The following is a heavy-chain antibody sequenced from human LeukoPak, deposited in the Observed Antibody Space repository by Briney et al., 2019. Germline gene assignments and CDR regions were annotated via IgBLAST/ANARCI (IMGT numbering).Heavy chain of an antibody. J-gene: IGHJ4*02. CDR3: AKDLPEFGVLGH. D-gene: IGHD3-10*01. Sequence: PGGSLRLSCAASGFTFSSYGMHWVRQAPGKGLKWVAVISYDGSNKYYADSVKGRFTISRDNSKNTLYLQMNSLRAEDTAVYYCAKDLPEFGVLGHWGQGTLVTVSS. CDR1: GFTFSSYG. CDR2: ISYDGSNK. V-gene: IGHV3-30*18.